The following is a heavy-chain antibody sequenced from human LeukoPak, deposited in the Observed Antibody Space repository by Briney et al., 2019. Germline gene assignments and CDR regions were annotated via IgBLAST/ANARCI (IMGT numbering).Heavy chain of an antibody. V-gene: IGHV3-7*03. Sequence: AGSLRLSWVGSGFTFSSYWMNWIRQAQGQGLEGVANIKQDGSEKYYEDSVKGRFTISRENAKNYLYLRMLSPGAAAGALDYCARAMDCWGQGTLVTVSS. CDR2: IKQDGSEK. J-gene: IGHJ4*02. CDR3: ARAMDC. CDR1: GFTFSSYW.